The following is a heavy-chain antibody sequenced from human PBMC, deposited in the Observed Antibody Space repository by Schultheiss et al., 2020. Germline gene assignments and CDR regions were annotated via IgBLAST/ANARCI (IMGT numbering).Heavy chain of an antibody. J-gene: IGHJ4*02. CDR2: VSPNSGGT. D-gene: IGHD3-10*01. CDR1: GYTFTGYY. V-gene: IGHV1-2*02. CDR3: ARSRDDSALGSLFIR. Sequence: ASVKVSCKASGYTFTGYYMHWVRQAPGQGLEWMGWVSPNSGGTNFAQKFQGRVTMTRDTSVSTVYMELSRLRSDDTAVYYCARSRDDSALGSLFIRWGQGTLVTVSS.